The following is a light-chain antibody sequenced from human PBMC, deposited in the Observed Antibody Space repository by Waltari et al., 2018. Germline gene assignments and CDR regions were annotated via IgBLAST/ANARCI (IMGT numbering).Light chain of an antibody. CDR2: KNN. V-gene: IGLV1-47*01. Sequence: QSVLTQPPSASGTPGQRVTISRSGSSSNLGRYYVPWYRHLPGTAPEPLIYKNNQRPSGVPDRFSGSQSGTSASLAISGLRSEDETYYFCAAWDDSLSGNWVFGGGTKLTVL. CDR1: SSNLGRYY. CDR3: AAWDDSLSGNWV. J-gene: IGLJ3*02.